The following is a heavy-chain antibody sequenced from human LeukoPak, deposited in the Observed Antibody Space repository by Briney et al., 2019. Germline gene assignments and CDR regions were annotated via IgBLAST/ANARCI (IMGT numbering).Heavy chain of an antibody. CDR1: GGTFSSYT. D-gene: IGHD1-26*01. CDR3: ARALSGSYRFGY. V-gene: IGHV1-69*02. CDR2: IIPILGIA. J-gene: IGHJ4*02. Sequence: SVKVSCKASGGTFSSYTISWVRQAPGQGLEWMGRIIPILGIANYAQKFQGRVTITADKSTSTAYMELSSLRSEDTAVYYCARALSGSYRFGYWGQGTLVTVSS.